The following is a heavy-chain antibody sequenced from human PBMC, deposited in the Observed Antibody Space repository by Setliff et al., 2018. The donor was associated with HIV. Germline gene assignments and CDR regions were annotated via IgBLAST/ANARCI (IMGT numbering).Heavy chain of an antibody. Sequence: SETLSLTCTVSGGSIIGRYWSWIRQPAGKGLEWIGRIYPSGSANYNPSLKSRAIISVDTSKNQFSLKLSSATAADTAVYYCARVGGSYSDYYYYYYMDVWGKGTTVTVSS. V-gene: IGHV4-4*07. CDR2: IYPSGSA. D-gene: IGHD1-26*01. CDR1: GGSIIGRY. CDR3: ARVGGSYSDYYYYYYMDV. J-gene: IGHJ6*03.